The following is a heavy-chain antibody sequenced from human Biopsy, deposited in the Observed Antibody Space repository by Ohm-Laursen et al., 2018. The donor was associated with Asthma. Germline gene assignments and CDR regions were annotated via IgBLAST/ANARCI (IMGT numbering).Heavy chain of an antibody. V-gene: IGHV1-69*01. CDR1: GDSFSNYA. CDR3: ARDRVSSPIRHGSGSYYLYNWFDP. CDR2: IIPIFGTA. J-gene: IGHJ5*02. D-gene: IGHD3-10*01. Sequence: GSSVKVSCKASGDSFSNYAISWVRQAPGQGLEWMGGIIPIFGTANYAQKFQGRVTITADESTSTAYMELSSLRSEDTAVYYCARDRVSSPIRHGSGSYYLYNWFDPWGRGTLVTVSS.